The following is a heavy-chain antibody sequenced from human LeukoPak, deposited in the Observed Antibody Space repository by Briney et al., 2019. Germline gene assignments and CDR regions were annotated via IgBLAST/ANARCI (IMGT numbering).Heavy chain of an antibody. CDR2: INHSGST. V-gene: IGHV4-34*01. D-gene: IGHD6-6*01. CDR1: GGSFSGYY. Sequence: SGTLSLTCAVYGGSFSGYYWSWIRQPPGKGLEWIGEINHSGSTNYNPSLKSRVTISVDTSKNQFSLKLSSVTAADTAVYYCARGYFSSSLVYAFDIWGQGTMVTVSS. CDR3: ARGYFSSSLVYAFDI. J-gene: IGHJ3*02.